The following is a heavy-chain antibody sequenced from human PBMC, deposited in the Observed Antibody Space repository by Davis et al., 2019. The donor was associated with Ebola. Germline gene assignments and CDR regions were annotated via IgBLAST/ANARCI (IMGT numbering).Heavy chain of an antibody. D-gene: IGHD3-10*01. CDR2: INPNSGGT. CDR3: ARGELLWFGEFLPGGMDV. J-gene: IGHJ6*04. Sequence: ASVKVSCKASGYTFTGYYMHWVRQAPGQGLAWMGRINPNSGGTNYAQKFQGRVTMTRDTSISTAYMELSRLRSDDTAVYYCARGELLWFGEFLPGGMDVWGKGTTVTVSS. V-gene: IGHV1-2*06. CDR1: GYTFTGYY.